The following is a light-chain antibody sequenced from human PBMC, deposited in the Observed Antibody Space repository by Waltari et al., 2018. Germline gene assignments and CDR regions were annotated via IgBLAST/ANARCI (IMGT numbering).Light chain of an antibody. Sequence: QSALTQPASVSGSPGQSITISCTGTSSDVGGYNYVSWYQQHPGKAPKRMIYDVSNRPSGVSNRFSGSKSGNTASLTISGLQAEDEADYYCSSYTSSRAVVFGGGTKLTVL. CDR3: SSYTSSRAVV. CDR1: SSDVGGYNY. CDR2: DVS. V-gene: IGLV2-14*03. J-gene: IGLJ2*01.